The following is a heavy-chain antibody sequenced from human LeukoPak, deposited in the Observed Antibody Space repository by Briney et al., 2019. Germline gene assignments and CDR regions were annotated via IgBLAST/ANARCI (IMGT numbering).Heavy chain of an antibody. CDR2: ISYDGSNK. CDR1: GFTFSSYA. CDR3: ARDATIDRYYDFWSGQNWFDP. V-gene: IGHV3-30-3*01. D-gene: IGHD3-3*01. Sequence: GRSLRLSCAASGFTFSSYAMHWVRQAPGKGLEWVAVISYDGSNKYYADSVKGRFTISRDNSKNTLYLQMNSLRAEDTAVYFCARDATIDRYYDFWSGQNWFDPWGQGTLVTVSS. J-gene: IGHJ5*02.